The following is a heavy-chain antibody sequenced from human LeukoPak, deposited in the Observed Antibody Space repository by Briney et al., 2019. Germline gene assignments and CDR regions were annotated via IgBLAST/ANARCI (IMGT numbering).Heavy chain of an antibody. Sequence: PSETLSLTCAVYGGSFSGYYWSWIRQPPGKGLEWIGYIYYSGGTNYNPSLKSRVTISVDTSKNQFSLKLSSVTAADTAVYYCARDSPCGGDCYPSWFDPWGQGTLVTVSS. CDR3: ARDSPCGGDCYPSWFDP. J-gene: IGHJ5*02. CDR2: IYYSGGT. V-gene: IGHV4-59*01. CDR1: GGSFSGYY. D-gene: IGHD2-21*01.